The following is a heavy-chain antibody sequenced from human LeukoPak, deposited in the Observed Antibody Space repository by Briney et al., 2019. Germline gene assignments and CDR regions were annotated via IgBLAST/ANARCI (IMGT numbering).Heavy chain of an antibody. D-gene: IGHD2-15*01. CDR1: GFTFSSYS. J-gene: IGHJ4*02. CDR3: ASGGSRGY. CDR2: ISSNSATI. Sequence: GGSLRLSCAASGFTFSSYSMNWVRQAPGKGLEWVSYISSNSATIYYADSVKGRFTISRDHAKNSLYLQMNSLRAEDTAVYYCASGGSRGYWGQGTLVTVSS. V-gene: IGHV3-48*01.